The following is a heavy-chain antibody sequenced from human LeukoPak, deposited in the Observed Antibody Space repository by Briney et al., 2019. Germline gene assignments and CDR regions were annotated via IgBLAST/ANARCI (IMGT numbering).Heavy chain of an antibody. CDR3: ARWRGLQSEFDC. V-gene: IGHV3-7*01. D-gene: IGHD5-24*01. CDR1: GFTSSSHS. J-gene: IGHJ4*02. CDR2: IGLDGAQK. Sequence: GGSLRLSCAASGFTSSSHSMGWVRQAPGKGLECVATIGLDGAQKDFVDSVKGRFTLSRGNAKNSLFLEMNRLRVEDTAVYYCARWRGLQSEFDCWGQGTLVTVSS.